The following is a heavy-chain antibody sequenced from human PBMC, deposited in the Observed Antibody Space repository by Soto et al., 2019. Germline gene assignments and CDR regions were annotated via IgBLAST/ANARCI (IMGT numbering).Heavy chain of an antibody. D-gene: IGHD2-2*01. CDR1: GGTFSRHT. V-gene: IGHV1-69*06. J-gene: IGHJ6*02. CDR2: ILPIFVAA. CDR3: ARVGGNCRSSSCGMDV. Sequence: QVLLVQSGAEVKKPGSSVKVSCEASGGTFSRHTLSWVRQAPGQGLEWMGGILPIFVAANYAQKFRDRVTITADKSTNLAYMELSSLRSEDTAIYYCARVGGNCRSSSCGMDVWGQGTTVTVSS.